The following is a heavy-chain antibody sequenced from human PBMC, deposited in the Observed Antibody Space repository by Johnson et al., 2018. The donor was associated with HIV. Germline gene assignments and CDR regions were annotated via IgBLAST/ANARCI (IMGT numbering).Heavy chain of an antibody. Sequence: VQLVESGGGVVQPGRSLRLSCAASGFTFSSYAMHWVRQATGKGLEWVAVISYDGSNKYYADSVKGRFTISRDNSKSTLHLQMNSLRADDTALYYCVGTAAEGAFDIWGQGTMVTVSS. CDR2: ISYDGSNK. V-gene: IGHV3-30-3*01. CDR3: VGTAAEGAFDI. J-gene: IGHJ3*02. CDR1: GFTFSSYA. D-gene: IGHD6-13*01.